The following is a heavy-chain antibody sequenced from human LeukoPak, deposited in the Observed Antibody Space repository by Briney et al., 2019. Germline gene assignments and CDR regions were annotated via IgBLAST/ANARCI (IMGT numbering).Heavy chain of an antibody. CDR3: ARDRRSEGGVRASFDY. CDR1: GGSISSSSYY. D-gene: IGHD3-10*01. Sequence: SETLSLTCTVSGGSISSSSYYWGWIRQPPGKGPEWIGSIYYSGSTYYNPSLKSRVTISVDKSKNQFSLKLSSVTAADTAVYYCARDRRSEGGVRASFDYWGQGTLVTVSS. V-gene: IGHV4-39*07. J-gene: IGHJ4*02. CDR2: IYYSGST.